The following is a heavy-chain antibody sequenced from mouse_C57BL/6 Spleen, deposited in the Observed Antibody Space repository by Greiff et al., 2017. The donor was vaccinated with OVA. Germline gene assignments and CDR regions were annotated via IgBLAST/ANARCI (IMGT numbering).Heavy chain of an antibody. J-gene: IGHJ4*01. CDR2: INPSNGGT. Sequence: QVQLKQPGTELVKPGASVKLSCKASGYTFTSYWMHWVKQRPGQGLEWIGNINPSNGGTNYNEKFKSKATLTVDKSSSTAYMQLSSLTSEDSAVYYCAREDYDLYYAMDYWGQGTSVTVSS. CDR3: AREDYDLYYAMDY. V-gene: IGHV1-53*01. CDR1: GYTFTSYW. D-gene: IGHD2-4*01.